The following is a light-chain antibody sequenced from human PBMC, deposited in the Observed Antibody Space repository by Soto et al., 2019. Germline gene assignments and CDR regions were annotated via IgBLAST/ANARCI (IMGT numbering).Light chain of an antibody. CDR1: SSDVGGYNY. CDR3: SSYSRSSTRV. J-gene: IGLJ1*01. CDR2: DVS. V-gene: IGLV2-14*03. Sequence: QSALTQPASVSGSPGQSITISCTGTSSDVGGYNYVSWYQHHPGNAPKLLIYDVSTRPSGVSNRFSGSKSGNTASLTISGLQAEDEADYYCSSYSRSSTRVFGTETKLTVL.